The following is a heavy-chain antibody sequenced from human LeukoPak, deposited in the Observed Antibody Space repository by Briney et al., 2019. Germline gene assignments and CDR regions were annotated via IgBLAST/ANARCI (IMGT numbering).Heavy chain of an antibody. CDR3: ARELLRDDAFDI. CDR2: TRNKANSYTT. V-gene: IGHV3-72*01. D-gene: IGHD1-26*01. J-gene: IGHJ3*02. Sequence: GGSLRLSCGASGFTFSYHYMDWGRQAPGKGQEWGGRTRNKANSYTTEYAASVKSRFTISRNDSKNSLYVQMNSLKTEDTAVYYCARELLRDDAFDIWGQGTMVTVYS. CDR1: GFTFSYHY.